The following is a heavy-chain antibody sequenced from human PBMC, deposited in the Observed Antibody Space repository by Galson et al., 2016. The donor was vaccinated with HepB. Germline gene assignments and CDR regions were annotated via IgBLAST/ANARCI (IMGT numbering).Heavy chain of an antibody. J-gene: IGHJ5*02. V-gene: IGHV3-15*01. CDR1: GFTFTDAW. CDR2: VKRKVDGETT. D-gene: IGHD5-18*01. Sequence: SLRLSCAGSGFTFTDAWMNWVRQAPGRGLEWVGRVKRKVDGETTDYAAPVKGRFIISRDDSRNALFLQMNSLETEDTAFYYCTKQGGYKVGGAWGQGTLVTVSS. CDR3: TKQGGYKVGGA.